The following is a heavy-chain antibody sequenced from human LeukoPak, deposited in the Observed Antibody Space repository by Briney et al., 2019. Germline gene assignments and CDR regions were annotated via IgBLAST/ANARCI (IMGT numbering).Heavy chain of an antibody. D-gene: IGHD3-10*01. V-gene: IGHV1-2*02. Sequence: GASVKVSCKASGYTFTGYYMHWVRQAPGQGLEWMGWINPNSGGTNYAQKFQGRVTMTRDTSISTAYMELGRLRSDDTAVYYCARRHLYGSGMYYFDYWGQGTLVTVSS. CDR3: ARRHLYGSGMYYFDY. J-gene: IGHJ4*02. CDR2: INPNSGGT. CDR1: GYTFTGYY.